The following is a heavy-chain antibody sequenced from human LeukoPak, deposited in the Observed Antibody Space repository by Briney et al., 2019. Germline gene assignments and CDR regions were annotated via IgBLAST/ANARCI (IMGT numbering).Heavy chain of an antibody. CDR1: GFTFSSYG. D-gene: IGHD4-23*01. CDR3: AKDCNCPSGGTWHAGRLDY. Sequence: GGSLRLSCAASGFTFSSYGMHWVRQAPGKGLEWVAFIRYDGSNKYYADSVKGRFTISRDNSKNTLYLQMNSLRAEDTAVYYCAKDCNCPSGGTWHAGRLDYWGRGALVTVSS. CDR2: IRYDGSNK. J-gene: IGHJ4*02. V-gene: IGHV3-30*02.